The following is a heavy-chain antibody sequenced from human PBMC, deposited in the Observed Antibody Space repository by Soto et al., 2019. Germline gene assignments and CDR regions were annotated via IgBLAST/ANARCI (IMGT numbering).Heavy chain of an antibody. CDR1: GGSISSGGYY. J-gene: IGHJ5*02. V-gene: IGHV4-31*03. CDR2: IYYSGST. Sequence: PSETLSLTCTVSGGSISSGGYYWSWIRQHPGKGLEWIGYIYYSGSTYYNPSLKSRVTISVDTSKNQFSLKLSSVTAADTAVYYCARVRCGGDCFTLVWFDPWGQGTLVTVSS. D-gene: IGHD2-21*02. CDR3: ARVRCGGDCFTLVWFDP.